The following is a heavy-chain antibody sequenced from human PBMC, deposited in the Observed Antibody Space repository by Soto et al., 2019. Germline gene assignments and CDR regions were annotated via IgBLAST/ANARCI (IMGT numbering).Heavy chain of an antibody. CDR3: ASLSGIAARPDY. Sequence: GGSLRLSCAASGFTFSSYAMSWVRQAPGKGLEWVSAFSGSGGSTYYADSVKGQFTISRDNSKNTLYLQMNSLIAGDTAVYYCASLSGIAARPDYWGQGTLVTVSS. J-gene: IGHJ4*02. CDR2: FSGSGGST. D-gene: IGHD6-6*01. V-gene: IGHV3-23*01. CDR1: GFTFSSYA.